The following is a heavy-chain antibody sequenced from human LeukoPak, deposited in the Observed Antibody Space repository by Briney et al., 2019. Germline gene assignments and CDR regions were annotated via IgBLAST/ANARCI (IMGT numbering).Heavy chain of an antibody. CDR2: INAGNGNT. J-gene: IGHJ4*02. Sequence: ASVKVSCKASGYTFTSYAMHWVRQAPGQRLEWMGWINAGNGNTKYSQKFQGRVTITRDTSASTAYMELSSLRSEDTAVYYCARAGDILTGYSNFDYWGQGTLVTVSS. V-gene: IGHV1-3*01. CDR1: GYTFTSYA. CDR3: ARAGDILTGYSNFDY. D-gene: IGHD3-9*01.